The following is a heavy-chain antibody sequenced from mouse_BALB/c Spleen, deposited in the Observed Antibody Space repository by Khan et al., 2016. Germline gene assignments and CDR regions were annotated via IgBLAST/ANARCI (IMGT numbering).Heavy chain of an antibody. CDR1: GFSLTSYG. D-gene: IGHD3-2*01. CDR2: IWAGGST. V-gene: IGHV2-9*02. J-gene: IGHJ3*01. Sequence: QVQLKESGPGLVAPSQSLSITCTVSGFSLTSYGVHWVRQPPGKGLEWLGVIWAGGSTNYNSALMSRLSISKDNSKSQVFLKMNSLQTDDTAMYYCARDGRQRGLRTWFAYWGQGTLVTVSA. CDR3: ARDGRQRGLRTWFAY.